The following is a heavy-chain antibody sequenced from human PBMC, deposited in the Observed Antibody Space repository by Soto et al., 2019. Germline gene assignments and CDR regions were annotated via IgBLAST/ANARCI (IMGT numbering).Heavy chain of an antibody. CDR2: ISAYNGNT. V-gene: IGHV1-18*01. Sequence: QVQLVQSGAEVKKPGASVKVSCKASGYTFTSYGISWVRQAPGQGLEWMGWISAYNGNTNYAQKLQGRVTMTTDTSTSTAYMELRSLRSDDTAVYYCARDSRYCSGGSCYYMVDIWFDPWGQGTLVTVSS. D-gene: IGHD2-15*01. CDR3: ARDSRYCSGGSCYYMVDIWFDP. CDR1: GYTFTSYG. J-gene: IGHJ5*02.